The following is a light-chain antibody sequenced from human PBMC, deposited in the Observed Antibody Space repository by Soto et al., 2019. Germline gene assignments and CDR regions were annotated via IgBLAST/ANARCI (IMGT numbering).Light chain of an antibody. CDR1: QSISVY. CDR2: GGS. V-gene: IGKV1-5*01. Sequence: DIPMTQSPSTLSASVGDRVTITCRASQSISVYLAWYQQRPREAPKLLIYGGSSLESGVPSRFSGSGSGTEFPLTISSLQPTDFATYYCHQYATSSPTFGQGTKLEI. CDR3: HQYATSSPT. J-gene: IGKJ2*01.